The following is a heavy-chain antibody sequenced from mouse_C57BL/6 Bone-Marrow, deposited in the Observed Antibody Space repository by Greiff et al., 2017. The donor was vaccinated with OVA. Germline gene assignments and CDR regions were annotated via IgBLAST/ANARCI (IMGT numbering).Heavy chain of an antibody. CDR3: ASYYGSSYGGGLAMDY. V-gene: IGHV5-17*01. J-gene: IGHJ4*01. CDR2: ISSGSSTI. D-gene: IGHD1-1*01. Sequence: EVKVVESGGGLVKPGGSLKLSCAASGFTFSDYGMHWVRQAPEKGLEWVAYISSGSSTIYYADTVKGRFTISRDNAKNTLFLQMTSLRSEDTAMYYCASYYGSSYGGGLAMDYWGQGTSVTVSS. CDR1: GFTFSDYG.